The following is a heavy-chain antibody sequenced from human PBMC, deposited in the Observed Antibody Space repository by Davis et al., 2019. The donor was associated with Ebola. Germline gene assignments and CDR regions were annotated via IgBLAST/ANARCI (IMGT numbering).Heavy chain of an antibody. J-gene: IGHJ4*02. D-gene: IGHD7-27*01. CDR1: GFTFSDYT. Sequence: GESLKISCAASGFTFSDYTMSWVRQTPGKGLEWVSSISGSGNYIYYADSMKGRFTISRDNAKNSLYLQMNSLRAEDTAVYYCARVRGTGDPDYWGQGTLATVSS. V-gene: IGHV3-21*01. CDR3: ARVRGTGDPDY. CDR2: ISGSGNYI.